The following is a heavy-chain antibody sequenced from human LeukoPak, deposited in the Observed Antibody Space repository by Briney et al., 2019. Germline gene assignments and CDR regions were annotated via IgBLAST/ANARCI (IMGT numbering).Heavy chain of an antibody. V-gene: IGHV3-7*04. J-gene: IGHJ4*02. CDR2: IKQDGSEK. Sequence: GGSLRLSCAASGFTFSSYWMSWVRQAPGKGLEWVANIKQDGSEKYYVDSLKGRFTISRDNAKKSLYLQMNSLRAEDTAVYYCARGGSTGTTVMISFLNYWGQGTLVTVSS. CDR3: ARGGSTGTTVMISFLNY. CDR1: GFTFSSYW. D-gene: IGHD1-7*01.